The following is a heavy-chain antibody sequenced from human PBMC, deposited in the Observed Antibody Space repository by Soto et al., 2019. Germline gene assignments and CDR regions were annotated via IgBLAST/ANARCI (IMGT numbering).Heavy chain of an antibody. J-gene: IGHJ4*02. CDR3: TTEPILTGYPFDY. CDR1: GFTFSNAW. CDR2: IKSKTDGGTT. Sequence: GGSLRLSCAASGFTFSNAWMSWVRQAPGKGLEWVGRIKSKTDGGTTDYAAPVKGRFTISRDDSKNTLYLQMNSLKTEDTAVYYCTTEPILTGYPFDYWGQGTLVTVSS. D-gene: IGHD3-9*01. V-gene: IGHV3-15*01.